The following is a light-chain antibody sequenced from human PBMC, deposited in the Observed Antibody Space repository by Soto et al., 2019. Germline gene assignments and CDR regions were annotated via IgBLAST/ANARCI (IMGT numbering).Light chain of an antibody. CDR1: SSDVGGYNY. V-gene: IGLV2-11*01. CDR2: ADS. J-gene: IGLJ3*02. Sequence: QSALTQPRSVSGSPGQSVTISCTGTSSDVGGYNYVSWYQQLPGTAPKLLIRADSYRPSGVPDRFSGSKSGTSASLTITGLQAEDEAAYYCHSYDNSLHGWVFGGGTKLTVL. CDR3: HSYDNSLHGWV.